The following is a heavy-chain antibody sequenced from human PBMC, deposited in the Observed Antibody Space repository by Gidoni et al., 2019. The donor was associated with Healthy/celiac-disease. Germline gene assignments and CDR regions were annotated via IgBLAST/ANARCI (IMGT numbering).Heavy chain of an antibody. CDR1: GGSIRSSSSY. CDR3: GRVGLLWFGPTGHNWFDP. Sequence: QLQLQESGPGLVKPSETLSLTCPLPGGSIRSSSSYWGWIRPPPGKGLEGIGGIYYSGGTHYNPSLKSRGTISVDTSKNQFTLKLSSVTAADTAVYYCGRVGLLWFGPTGHNWFDPWGQGTLVTVSS. J-gene: IGHJ5*02. CDR2: IYYSGGT. D-gene: IGHD3-10*01. V-gene: IGHV4-39*01.